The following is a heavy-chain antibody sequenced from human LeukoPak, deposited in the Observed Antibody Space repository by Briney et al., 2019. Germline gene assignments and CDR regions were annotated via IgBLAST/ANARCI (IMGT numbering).Heavy chain of an antibody. CDR3: ARAKDNSGRDGFDI. V-gene: IGHV3-33*01. CDR1: GFTFSTYG. D-gene: IGHD6-19*01. CDR2: IWYDGSNK. Sequence: GGSLRLSCAASGFTFSTYGIHWVGQAPGKWLEWVAVIWYDGSNKYYGDSVKGRFTISRDNSKNTLYLQMNSLRAEDTAVYYCARAKDNSGRDGFDIWGQGTMVTVSS. J-gene: IGHJ3*02.